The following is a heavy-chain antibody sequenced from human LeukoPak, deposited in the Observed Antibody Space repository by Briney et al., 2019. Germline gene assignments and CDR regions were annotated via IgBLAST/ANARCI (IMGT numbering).Heavy chain of an antibody. V-gene: IGHV1-18*01. CDR3: AREPPYYYDSSGYYCLWDY. Sequence: ASVKVSCKASGYTFTSYGISWVRQAPGQGLEWMGWISAYNGNTNYAQKLQGRVTMTTDTSTSTAYMELRSLRSDDTAVYYCAREPPYYYDSSGYYCLWDYWGQGTLVTVSS. D-gene: IGHD3-22*01. CDR1: GYTFTSYG. J-gene: IGHJ4*02. CDR2: ISAYNGNT.